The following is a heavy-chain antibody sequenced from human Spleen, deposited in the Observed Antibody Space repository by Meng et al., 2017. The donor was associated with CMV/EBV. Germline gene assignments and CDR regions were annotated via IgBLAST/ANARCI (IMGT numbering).Heavy chain of an antibody. Sequence: SCDFISSGGFSWNWIRQHAEKGLEWFGYIYSDGHTYYNPSLKSRLTISLDTPQNQFSLNLISVTAADTAVYYCARGGYTSGSGWFDPWGQGTLVTVSS. J-gene: IGHJ5*02. CDR2: IYSDGHT. V-gene: IGHV4-31*02. D-gene: IGHD5-12*01. CDR3: ARGGYTSGSGWFDP. CDR1: CDFISSGGFS.